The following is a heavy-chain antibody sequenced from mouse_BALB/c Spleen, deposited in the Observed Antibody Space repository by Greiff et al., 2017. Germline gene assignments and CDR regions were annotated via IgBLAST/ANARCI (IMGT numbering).Heavy chain of an antibody. J-gene: IGHJ2*01. CDR1: GFNIKDSY. CDR2: IDPANGNT. Sequence: VQLQQSGAELVKPGASVKLSCTASGFNIKDSYMHWVKQRPEQGLEWIGRIDPANGNTKYDPKFQGKATITADTSSNTAYLQLSSLTSEDTAVYYCARERVVAPYSYAMDYWGQGTTLTVSS. D-gene: IGHD1-1*01. CDR3: ARERVVAPYSYAMDY. V-gene: IGHV14-3*02.